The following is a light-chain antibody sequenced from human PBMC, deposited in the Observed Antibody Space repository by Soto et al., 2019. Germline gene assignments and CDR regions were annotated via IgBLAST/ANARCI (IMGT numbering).Light chain of an antibody. Sequence: QSALTQPASVSGSPGQSITISCTGTSSDVGGYNYVSWYQQHPGKAPKLMIYDVSNRPSGVSNRFSGSKSGNTASLTISGIQAEDEADYYCSSYTSSSNLGFGGGTKLTVL. J-gene: IGLJ2*01. CDR3: SSYTSSSNLG. V-gene: IGLV2-14*01. CDR2: DVS. CDR1: SSDVGGYNY.